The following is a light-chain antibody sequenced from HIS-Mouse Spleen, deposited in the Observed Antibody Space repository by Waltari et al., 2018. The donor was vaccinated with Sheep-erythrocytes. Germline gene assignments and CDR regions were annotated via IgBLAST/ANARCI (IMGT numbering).Light chain of an antibody. CDR3: MQALQTPRLT. CDR1: QTLLHSNGYNY. CDR2: LGS. J-gene: IGKJ4*01. Sequence: ESVRTRSPLSLPGTPGEPDFIACRSSQTLLHSNGYNYLDWYLQKPGQSPQLLIYLGSNRAYGVPDRFSGSGSGTDFTLKISRVEAEDVGVYYCMQALQTPRLTFGGGTKVEIK. V-gene: IGKV2-28*01.